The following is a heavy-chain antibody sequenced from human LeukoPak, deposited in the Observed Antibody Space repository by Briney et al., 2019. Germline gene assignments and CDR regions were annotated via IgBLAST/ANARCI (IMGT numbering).Heavy chain of an antibody. CDR1: GFTFSSYS. D-gene: IGHD2-15*01. Sequence: GGSLRLSCAASGFTFSSYSMNWVRQAPGKGLEWVSSISSSGSYIYYADSVKGRFTISRDNAKNSLYLQMNSLRAEDTAVYYCARGNYCSGGSCYSVPIDYWGQGTLVTVSS. J-gene: IGHJ4*02. CDR3: ARGNYCSGGSCYSVPIDY. V-gene: IGHV3-21*01. CDR2: ISSSGSYI.